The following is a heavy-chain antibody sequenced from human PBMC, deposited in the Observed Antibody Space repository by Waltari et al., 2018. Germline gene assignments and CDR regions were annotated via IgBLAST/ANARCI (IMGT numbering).Heavy chain of an antibody. V-gene: IGHV1-69*12. CDR3: ARIAVAWDY. CDR2: IIPIFGTA. CDR1: GSTFSSYA. J-gene: IGHJ4*02. Sequence: QVQLVQSGAEVTKPGSSVKVSCKASGSTFSSYAISWVRQAPGQLREWRGGIIPIFGTANYAQKFQGRVTITADESTSTAYMELSSLRSEDTAVYYCARIAVAWDYWGQGTLVTVSS. D-gene: IGHD6-19*01.